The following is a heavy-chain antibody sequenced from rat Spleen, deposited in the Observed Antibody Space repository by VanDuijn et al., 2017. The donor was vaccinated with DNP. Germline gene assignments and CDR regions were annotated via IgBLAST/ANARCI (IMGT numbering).Heavy chain of an antibody. CDR3: TTFEGTNA. CDR2: IRYDGGST. CDR1: NFTISDYG. D-gene: IGHD1-11*01. J-gene: IGHJ4*01. V-gene: IGHV5-20*01. Sequence: EVKMVESGGGLVQPGGSLKLSCEVSNFTISDYGMAWVRQAPTKGLEWVAYIRYDGGSTYYGDSVRGRFTISRDNAKNTQYLHMDSLRSDDTATYYCTTFEGTNAWGQGTSVTVSS.